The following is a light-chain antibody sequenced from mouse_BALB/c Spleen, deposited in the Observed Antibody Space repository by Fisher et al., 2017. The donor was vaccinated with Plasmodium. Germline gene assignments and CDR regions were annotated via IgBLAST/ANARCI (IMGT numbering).Light chain of an antibody. CDR3: QQSNSWPLT. J-gene: IGKJ5*01. V-gene: IGKV5-45*01. CDR1: QSINNN. Sequence: DIVLTQSTATLSVTPGDRVSLSCRASQSINNNLHWYQQKSHESPRLLINYTSQSISGIPSRFSGSGSGTDFTLSINSVETEDFGMYFCQQSNSWPLTFGAGTKLELK. CDR2: YTS.